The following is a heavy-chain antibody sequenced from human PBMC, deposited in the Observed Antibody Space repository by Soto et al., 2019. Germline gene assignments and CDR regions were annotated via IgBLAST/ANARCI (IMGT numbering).Heavy chain of an antibody. J-gene: IGHJ1*01. CDR2: MSAFTGKA. CDR3: ARDQRYYGSGYYYSDS. V-gene: IGHV1-18*04. CDR1: GYTFISYG. D-gene: IGHD3-10*01. Sequence: QVRLVQSGAEVKKPGASVQVSCKASGYTFISYGISWVRQAPGQGREWVGWMSAFTGKADYAQIFQDRVTMTTDTSTRTAYMELRSLRSDDTAVYYCARDQRYYGSGYYYSDSWGQGTLFTVSS.